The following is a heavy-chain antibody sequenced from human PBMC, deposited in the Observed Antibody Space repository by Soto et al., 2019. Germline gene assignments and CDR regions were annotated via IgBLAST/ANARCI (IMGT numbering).Heavy chain of an antibody. Sequence: GGSLRLSCAASGFTFSSYAMSWVRQAPGKGLEWVSAISGSGGSTYYADSVKGRFTISRDNSKNTLYLQMNSLRAEDTAVYYCAKAGGRYYDSSGYPKSDFDYWGQGTLVTVSS. D-gene: IGHD3-22*01. V-gene: IGHV3-23*01. CDR2: ISGSGGST. CDR3: AKAGGRYYDSSGYPKSDFDY. CDR1: GFTFSSYA. J-gene: IGHJ4*02.